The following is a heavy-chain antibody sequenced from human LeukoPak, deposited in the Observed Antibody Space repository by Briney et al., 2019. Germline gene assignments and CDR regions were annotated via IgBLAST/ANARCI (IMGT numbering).Heavy chain of an antibody. CDR1: GFTFSSYS. CDR3: ARDRLIFGVVITQVDY. Sequence: NPGGSLRLSCAASGFTFSSYSMNWVRQAPGKGLEWVSSISSSSSYIYYADSVKGRFTISRDNAKNSLYLQMNSLRAEDTAVYYCARDRLIFGVVITQVDYWGQGTLVTVSS. CDR2: ISSSSSYI. V-gene: IGHV3-21*01. J-gene: IGHJ4*02. D-gene: IGHD3-3*01.